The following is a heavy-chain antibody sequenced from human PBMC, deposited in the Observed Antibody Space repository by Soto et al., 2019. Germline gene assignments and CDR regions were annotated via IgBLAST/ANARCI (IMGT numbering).Heavy chain of an antibody. D-gene: IGHD5-18*01. CDR2: INAGNGNT. J-gene: IGHJ4*02. CDR3: ARGLNGYLHYLEY. Sequence: GASVKVSCKASGYTFTSYAMHWVRQAPGQRLEWMGWINAGNGNTKYSQKFQGRVTITRDTSASTAYMELSSLRSEDTAVYYCARGLNGYLHYLEYWGQGTLVTVSS. V-gene: IGHV1-3*01. CDR1: GYTFTSYA.